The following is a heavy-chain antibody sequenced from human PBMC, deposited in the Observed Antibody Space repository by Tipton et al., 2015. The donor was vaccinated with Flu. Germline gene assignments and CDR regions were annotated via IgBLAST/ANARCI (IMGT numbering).Heavy chain of an antibody. CDR2: MYTSGST. CDR1: GGSISSSSYY. Sequence: TLSLTCTVSGGSISSSSYYWSWIRQPAGKGLEWIGRMYTSGSTNYNPSLKSRVTISVDTSRNQFYLKLSSVTAAATAVYYCARIRWEMSTVITDWYFDLGGRGTVVTVSS. D-gene: IGHD4-11*01. CDR3: ARIRWEMSTVITDWYFDL. J-gene: IGHJ2*01. V-gene: IGHV4-61*02.